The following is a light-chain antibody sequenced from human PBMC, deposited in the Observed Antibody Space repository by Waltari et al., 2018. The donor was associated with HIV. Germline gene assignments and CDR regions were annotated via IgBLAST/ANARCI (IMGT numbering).Light chain of an antibody. CDR2: DAS. CDR1: QSVSSY. Sequence: EIVLTQSPATLSLSPGERATLSCRASQSVSSYVAWYQQKPGQAPRLLIYDASNRATGIPDRFSGSGSGTDFTLTISSLEPEDFAVYYCQQRSNWPRTFGQGTKVEIK. J-gene: IGKJ1*01. CDR3: QQRSNWPRT. V-gene: IGKV3-11*01.